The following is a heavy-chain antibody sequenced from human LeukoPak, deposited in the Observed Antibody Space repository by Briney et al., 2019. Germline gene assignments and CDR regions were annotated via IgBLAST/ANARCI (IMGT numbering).Heavy chain of an antibody. CDR1: GGSFSGYY. Sequence: SETLSLTCAVYGGSFSGYYWSWIRQPPGKGLEWIGEINHSGSTNYNPSLKSRVTISVDTSKNQFSLKLSSVTAADTAVYYCAREIDDFWSGYTRSDAFDIWGQGTMVTVSS. CDR3: AREIDDFWSGYTRSDAFDI. CDR2: INHSGST. J-gene: IGHJ3*02. D-gene: IGHD3-3*01. V-gene: IGHV4-34*01.